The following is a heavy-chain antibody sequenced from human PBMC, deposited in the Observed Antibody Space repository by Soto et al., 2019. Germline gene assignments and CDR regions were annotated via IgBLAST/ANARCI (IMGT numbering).Heavy chain of an antibody. CDR3: ARVKSVIGDYDCWSGYYNSSYGMDG. J-gene: IGHJ6*02. CDR1: GFTSSDHY. CDR2: ISLTGNSI. Sequence: GGSLRLSCAASGFTSSDHYMGWVRQAPGKGLEWLSYISLTGNSIYYADSVRGRFTLSKDNAKNSLYLQINSLRGEDTAVYYCARVKSVIGDYDCWSGYYNSSYGMDGWGPGPTVTLSS. V-gene: IGHV3-11*01. D-gene: IGHD3-3*01.